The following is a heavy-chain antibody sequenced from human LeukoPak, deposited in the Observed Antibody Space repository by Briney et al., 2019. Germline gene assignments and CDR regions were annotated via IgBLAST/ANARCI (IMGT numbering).Heavy chain of an antibody. D-gene: IGHD6-13*01. Sequence: GGSLRLSCAASGFTFSSYSMNWVRQAPGKGLEWVSYISSSSSTIYYADSVKGRFTISRDNAKNSLYLQMNSLRAEDTAVYYCTRVTDRIAENAFDIWGQGTMVTVSS. CDR1: GFTFSSYS. V-gene: IGHV3-48*01. CDR2: ISSSSSTI. CDR3: TRVTDRIAENAFDI. J-gene: IGHJ3*02.